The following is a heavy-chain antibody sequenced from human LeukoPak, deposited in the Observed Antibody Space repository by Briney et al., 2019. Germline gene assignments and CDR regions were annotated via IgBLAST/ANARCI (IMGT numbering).Heavy chain of an antibody. Sequence: PGGSLRPSCAASGFSFADSWMHWVRQAPGKGLEWVSAISGSGGSTYYADSVKGRFTISRDNSKNTLYLQMNSLRAEDTAVYYCAKSQLLWFGEDFDYWGQGTLVTVSS. CDR2: ISGSGGST. CDR3: AKSQLLWFGEDFDY. D-gene: IGHD3-10*01. CDR1: GFSFADSW. V-gene: IGHV3-23*01. J-gene: IGHJ4*02.